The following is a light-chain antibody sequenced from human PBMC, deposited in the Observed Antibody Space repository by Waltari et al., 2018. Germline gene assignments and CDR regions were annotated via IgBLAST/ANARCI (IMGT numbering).Light chain of an antibody. V-gene: IGKV1-5*01. Sequence: DIQMTQSPSTLSASVGDRVTITCRASQSIRAWLAWYQLRPGKAPKLLISDASILERGVPSRFSGSGSGTEFTLSINSLQPDDFACYYCQQYNSYSWTFGQGTKVEIK. CDR1: QSIRAW. CDR3: QQYNSYSWT. J-gene: IGKJ1*01. CDR2: DAS.